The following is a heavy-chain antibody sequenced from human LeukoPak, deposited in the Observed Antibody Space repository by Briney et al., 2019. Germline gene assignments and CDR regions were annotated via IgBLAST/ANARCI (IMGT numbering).Heavy chain of an antibody. J-gene: IGHJ4*02. CDR1: GFTFSNYA. V-gene: IGHV3-23*01. D-gene: IGHD7-27*01. CDR3: AYDGPDWGSYFDY. Sequence: GGSLRLSCAASGFTFSNYAMNWVRQAPGKGLEWVSAISASDGTTHYADSVKGRFTISRGSSKNTLYLQINSLRAEDTAVYYCAYDGPDWGSYFDYWGQGILVTVSS. CDR2: ISASDGTT.